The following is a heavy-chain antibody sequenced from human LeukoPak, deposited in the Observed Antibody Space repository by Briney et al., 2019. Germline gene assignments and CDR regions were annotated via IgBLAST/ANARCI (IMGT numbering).Heavy chain of an antibody. J-gene: IGHJ5*02. Sequence: GASVKVSCKASGYTFTSYDINWVRQATGQGLEWMGWISAYNGDTKYAQNFQGRVTLTTNTLTTTAYLELRSLTSDDTAVYYCARDPSNTSGWKTWFDPWGQGTLVTVSS. CDR3: ARDPSNTSGWKTWFDP. V-gene: IGHV1-18*01. CDR1: GYTFTSYD. D-gene: IGHD6-19*01. CDR2: ISAYNGDT.